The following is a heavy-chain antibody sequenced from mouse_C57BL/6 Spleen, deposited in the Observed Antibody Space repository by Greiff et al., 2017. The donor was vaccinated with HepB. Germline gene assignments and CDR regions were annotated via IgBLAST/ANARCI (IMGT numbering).Heavy chain of an antibody. CDR2: IWSDGST. V-gene: IGHV2-6*03. CDR3: ARDYDEYYYAMDY. CDR1: GFSLTSYG. D-gene: IGHD2-4*01. J-gene: IGHJ4*01. Sequence: VQLQESGPGLVAPSQSLSITCTVSGFSLTSYGVHWVRQPPGKGLEWLVVIWSDGSTTYNSALKSRLSISKDNSKSQVFLKMNSLQTDDTAMYYCARDYDEYYYAMDYWGQGTSVTVSS.